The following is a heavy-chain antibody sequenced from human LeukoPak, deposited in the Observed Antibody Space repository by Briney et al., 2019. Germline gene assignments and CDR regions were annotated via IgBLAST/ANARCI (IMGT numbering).Heavy chain of an antibody. CDR2: INHSGST. CDR3: ARGGGDVVVVAATRYYFDY. D-gene: IGHD2-15*01. V-gene: IGHV4-34*01. CDR1: GGSFSGYY. Sequence: SETLSLTCAVYGGSFSGYYWSWIRQPPGKGLEWIGEINHSGSTNYNPSLKSPVTISVGTSKNQSSLKLSSVTAADPAVYYCARGGGDVVVVAATRYYFDYWGQGTLVTVSS. J-gene: IGHJ4*02.